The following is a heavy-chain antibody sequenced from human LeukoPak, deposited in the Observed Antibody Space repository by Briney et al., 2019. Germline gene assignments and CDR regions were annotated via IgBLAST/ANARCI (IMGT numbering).Heavy chain of an antibody. V-gene: IGHV3-21*01. CDR1: GFTFSSYS. J-gene: IGHJ4*02. D-gene: IGHD5-24*01. CDR2: ISSSSSYI. CDR3: ARDHSSRRRWLQLY. Sequence: GGSLRLSCAASGFTFSSYSMNWVRQAPGKGLEWVSSISSSSSYIYYADSVKGRFTISRDNAKNSLYLQMNSLRAEDTAVYYCARDHSSRRRWLQLYWGQGTLVTVSS.